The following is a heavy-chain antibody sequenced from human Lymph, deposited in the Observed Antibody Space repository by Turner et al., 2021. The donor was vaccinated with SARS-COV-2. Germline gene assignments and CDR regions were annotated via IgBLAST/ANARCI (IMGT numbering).Heavy chain of an antibody. Sequence: QVQLVESGGGVVQAGRSLRLSCAASGFTFSSYGMHWVRQAPGKGLEWVAGIWYDGSNKYYADSVKGRFTISRDNSKNTLYLQMNSLRAEDTAVYYCARVKGYNGYDLRYYYGMDVWGQGTTVTVSS. D-gene: IGHD5-12*01. V-gene: IGHV3-33*01. CDR2: IWYDGSNK. J-gene: IGHJ6*02. CDR1: GFTFSSYG. CDR3: ARVKGYNGYDLRYYYGMDV.